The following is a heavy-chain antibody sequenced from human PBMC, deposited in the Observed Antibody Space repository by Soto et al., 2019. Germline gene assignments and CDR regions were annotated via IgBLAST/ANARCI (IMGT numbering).Heavy chain of an antibody. CDR1: GFTFRSYW. J-gene: IGHJ4*02. Sequence: PGGSLRLSCAASGFTFRSYWMSWVRQAPGEGLEWVAKINPNGNEKYYVDSVKGRFAISRDNAKNSLFLQMDSLRAEDTAVYYCARDIYWSSDYWGQGTRLVTVSS. CDR2: INPNGNEK. V-gene: IGHV3-7*01. D-gene: IGHD2-8*02. CDR3: ARDIYWSSDY.